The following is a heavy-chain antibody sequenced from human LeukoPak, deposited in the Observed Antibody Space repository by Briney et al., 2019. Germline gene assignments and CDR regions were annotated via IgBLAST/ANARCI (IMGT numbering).Heavy chain of an antibody. D-gene: IGHD3-10*01. CDR3: AREGRRGGSGSYYRDLVT. J-gene: IGHJ5*02. V-gene: IGHV1-69*13. CDR1: GSTFSNYA. CDR2: IIPIFGTA. Sequence: AVKVSFKASGSTFSNYAISWVRQAPGQGLEWMGGIIPIFGTANYAQRFQGRVTITADESTSTAYMELSSLRSEDTAVYYCAREGRRGGSGSYYRDLVTWGQGTLVTVSS.